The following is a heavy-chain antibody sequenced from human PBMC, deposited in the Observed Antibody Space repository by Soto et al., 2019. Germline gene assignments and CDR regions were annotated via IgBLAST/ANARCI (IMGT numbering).Heavy chain of an antibody. J-gene: IGHJ6*02. CDR2: IYKGGSP. CDR3: ARGEWFLRGYGMDV. Sequence: QVQLQESGPGLVKPSETLSLTCSVSGASISADYWSWIRQPPGKRLEYIGFIYKGGSPNYNPSLESRVTISPDKPKNQVSLKLTSVTAADTAVYYCARGEWFLRGYGMDVWGRGTTVTVS. CDR1: GASISADY. D-gene: IGHD3-3*01. V-gene: IGHV4-59*01.